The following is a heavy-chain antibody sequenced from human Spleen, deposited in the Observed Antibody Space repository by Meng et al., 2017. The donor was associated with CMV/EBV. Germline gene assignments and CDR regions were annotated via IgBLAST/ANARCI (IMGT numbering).Heavy chain of an antibody. J-gene: IGHJ3*02. CDR3: AKDGTRGFDGGFDI. D-gene: IGHD4-23*01. Sequence: GESLKISCAASGFTFNSYSIHWVRQAPGKGLEWVAFIRYDGHNEDYADSVKGRFTISRDNSKNTVSLLMNSLRAEDTAVYYCAKDGTRGFDGGFDIWGQGTMVTVSS. V-gene: IGHV3-30*02. CDR1: GFTFNSYS. CDR2: IRYDGHNE.